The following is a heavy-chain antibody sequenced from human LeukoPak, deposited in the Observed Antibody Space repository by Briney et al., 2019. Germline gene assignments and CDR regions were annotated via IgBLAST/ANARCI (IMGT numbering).Heavy chain of an antibody. CDR3: ARDFEGIDDY. CDR2: ISSSSSYI. CDR1: GFTFSSHS. J-gene: IGHJ4*02. Sequence: GGSLRLSCAASGFTFSSHSMNWVRQPPGKGLEWVSSISSSSSYIYYADSVKGRFTISRDNAKNSLYLQMNSLRAEDTAVYYCARDFEGIDDYWGQGTLVTVSS. V-gene: IGHV3-21*01. D-gene: IGHD6-13*01.